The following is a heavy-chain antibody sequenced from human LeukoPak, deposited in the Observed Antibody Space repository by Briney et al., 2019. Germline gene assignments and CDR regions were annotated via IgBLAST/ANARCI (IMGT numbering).Heavy chain of an antibody. D-gene: IGHD5-24*01. J-gene: IGHJ3*02. CDR1: GGSVSSGSYY. V-gene: IGHV4-61*03. Sequence: SETVSRTCTVSGGSVSSGSYYWSWIRQPPGKGLEWIGYIYYGGSTNYNPSLKSRVTISVDTSKNHFSLNLNSVTAADTAVYYCARGRDGYKSAFDIWGQGTMVTVSS. CDR2: IYYGGST. CDR3: ARGRDGYKSAFDI.